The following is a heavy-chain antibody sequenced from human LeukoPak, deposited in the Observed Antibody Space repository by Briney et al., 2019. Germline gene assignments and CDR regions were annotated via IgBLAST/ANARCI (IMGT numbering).Heavy chain of an antibody. Sequence: GGSLRLSCVASDFTFTNSWMSWVRQATGKGLEWVADIKPDGSDTGYVDSVKGRLTISRDNAKNSLYLQMDSLRVEDTAVYYCVRGTRLADRWGQGTLVTVSS. J-gene: IGHJ5*02. V-gene: IGHV3-7*01. D-gene: IGHD1-7*01. CDR1: DFTFTNSW. CDR3: VRGTRLADR. CDR2: IKPDGSDT.